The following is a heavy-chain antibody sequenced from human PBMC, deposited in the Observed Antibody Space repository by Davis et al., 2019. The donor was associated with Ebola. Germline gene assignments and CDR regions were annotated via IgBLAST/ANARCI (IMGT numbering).Heavy chain of an antibody. CDR3: ARQDYDFWSGYYPRDY. Sequence: PSETLSLTCTVSGGSISSSSYYWGWIRQPPGKGLEWIGSIYYSGSTYYNPSLKSRVTISVDTSKNQFSLKLSSVTAADTAVYYCARQDYDFWSGYYPRDYWGQGTLVTVSS. CDR2: IYYSGST. CDR1: GGSISSSSYY. V-gene: IGHV4-39*01. D-gene: IGHD3-3*01. J-gene: IGHJ4*02.